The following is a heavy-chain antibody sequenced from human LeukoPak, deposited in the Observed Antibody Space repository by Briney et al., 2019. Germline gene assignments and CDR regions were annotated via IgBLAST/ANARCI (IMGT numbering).Heavy chain of an antibody. CDR1: GGSITSSNR. CDR2: IYYSGST. J-gene: IGHJ5*02. Sequence: PSETLSLTCAVSGGSITSSNRWTWVRQPPGKGLEWIGEIYYSGSTNYNPSLKSRVTISMDKSKNQFSLELTSVTAADTAVYYCAREYGSSHGFDPWGQGTLVTVSS. CDR3: AREYGSSHGFDP. D-gene: IGHD6-13*01. V-gene: IGHV4-4*02.